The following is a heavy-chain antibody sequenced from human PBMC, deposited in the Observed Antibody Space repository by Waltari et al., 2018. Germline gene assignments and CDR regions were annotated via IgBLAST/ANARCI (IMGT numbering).Heavy chain of an antibody. D-gene: IGHD1-1*01. J-gene: IGHJ3*01. CDR3: ATEIGASVGTAAFDV. CDR2: ISYNRAT. Sequence: QLQLQESGPGLVKPSETLSLTCSVSGGSITSTKHYWGWIRQPPGQGLEWTGTISYNRATYNSLALRGRVTVSRDTSMNQLSRKLGSVTAADTAVYYGATEIGASVGTAAFDVWGQGTMVTVSS. V-gene: IGHV4-39*02. CDR1: GGSITSTKHY.